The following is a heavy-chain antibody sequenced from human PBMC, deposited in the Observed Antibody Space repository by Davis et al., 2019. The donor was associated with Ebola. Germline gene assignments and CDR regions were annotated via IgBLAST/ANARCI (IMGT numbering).Heavy chain of an antibody. V-gene: IGHV1-18*01. CDR1: GYTFTSYG. Sequence: AASVKVSCKASGYTFTSYGISWVRQAPGQGLEWMGWISAYNGNTNYAQKLQGRVTMTRDTSTSTVYMELSSLRSEDTAVYYCARTGRGWECSDYWGQGTLVTVSS. J-gene: IGHJ4*02. CDR2: ISAYNGNT. CDR3: ARTGRGWECSDY. D-gene: IGHD1-26*01.